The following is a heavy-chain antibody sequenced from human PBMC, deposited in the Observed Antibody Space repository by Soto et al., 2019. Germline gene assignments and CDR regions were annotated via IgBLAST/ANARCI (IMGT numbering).Heavy chain of an antibody. J-gene: IGHJ4*02. CDR2: IYYSGST. V-gene: IGHV4-59*01. Sequence: SETLSLTCIVSGDSISSNYWSWIRQPPGKGLEWIGYIYYSGSTNYNPSLKSRVTITVDTSKNQLSLKLSSVTTADTAVYYCAREYGDYRRFDYWGQGRLVT. CDR1: GDSISSNY. D-gene: IGHD4-17*01. CDR3: AREYGDYRRFDY.